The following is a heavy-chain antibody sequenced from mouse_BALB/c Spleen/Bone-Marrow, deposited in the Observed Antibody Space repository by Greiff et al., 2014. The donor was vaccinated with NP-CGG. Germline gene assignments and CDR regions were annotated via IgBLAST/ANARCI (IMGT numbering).Heavy chain of an antibody. Sequence: VQLQQSGAELVKPGASVKLPCTASGFNIKDTYMHWVKQRPEQGLEWIGRIDPANGNTKYDPKFQGKATITADTSSNTAYLQPSSLTSEDTAVYYCARWEYYAMDYWGQGTSVTVSS. J-gene: IGHJ4*01. V-gene: IGHV14-3*02. CDR2: IDPANGNT. CDR1: GFNIKDTY. D-gene: IGHD4-1*01. CDR3: ARWEYYAMDY.